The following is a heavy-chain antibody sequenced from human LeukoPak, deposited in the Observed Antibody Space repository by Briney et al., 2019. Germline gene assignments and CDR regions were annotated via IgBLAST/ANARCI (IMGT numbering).Heavy chain of an antibody. CDR3: ARWSSTSLTGFDP. D-gene: IGHD2-2*01. CDR1: X. V-gene: IGHV3-21*01. Sequence: XMXWXRQAPGKGLEWVSSISSSSSYIYYADSVKGRFTISRDNAKNSLYLQMNSLRAEDTAVYYCARWSSTSLTGFDPWGQGTLVTVSS. CDR2: ISSSSSYI. J-gene: IGHJ5*02.